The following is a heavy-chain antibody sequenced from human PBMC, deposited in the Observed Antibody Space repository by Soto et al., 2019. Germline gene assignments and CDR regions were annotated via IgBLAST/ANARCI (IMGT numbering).Heavy chain of an antibody. CDR3: TTSGDYDILTGYYPRGFYYYGMDV. V-gene: IGHV3-49*04. CDR1: GFTFGDYA. D-gene: IGHD3-9*01. Sequence: GGSLRLSCTASGFTFGDYAMSWVRQAPGKGLEWVGFIRSKAYGGTTEYAASVKGRFTISRDDPKSIAYLQMNSLKTEDTAVYYCTTSGDYDILTGYYPRGFYYYGMDVWGQGTTVTVSS. J-gene: IGHJ6*02. CDR2: IRSKAYGGTT.